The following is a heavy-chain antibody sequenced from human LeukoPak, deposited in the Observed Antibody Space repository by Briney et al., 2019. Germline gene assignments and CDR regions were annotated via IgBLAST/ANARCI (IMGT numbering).Heavy chain of an antibody. V-gene: IGHV1-2*02. D-gene: IGHD3-22*01. J-gene: IGHJ4*02. Sequence: ASVKVSCKASGYTFTGYYMHWVRQAPGQGLEWMGWINPNSGGTNYAQKFQGRVSMTRDTSISTAYMELSRLRSDDTAVYYCARDLRYYDSDDYWGQGTLVTVSS. CDR2: INPNSGGT. CDR3: ARDLRYYDSDDY. CDR1: GYTFTGYY.